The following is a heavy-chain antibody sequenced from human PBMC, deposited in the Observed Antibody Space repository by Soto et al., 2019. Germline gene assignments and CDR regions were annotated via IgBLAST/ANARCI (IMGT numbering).Heavy chain of an antibody. CDR2: ISYDGSNK. D-gene: IGHD2-21*02. V-gene: IGHV3-30*18. CDR1: GFTFSSYA. CDR3: AKDTGEIVVVTANFDY. Sequence: GGSLRLSCAASGFTFSSYAMSWVRQAPGKGLEWVAVISYDGSNKYYADSVKGRFTISRDNSKNTLYLQMNSLRAEDTAVYYCAKDTGEIVVVTANFDYWGQGTLVTVSS. J-gene: IGHJ4*02.